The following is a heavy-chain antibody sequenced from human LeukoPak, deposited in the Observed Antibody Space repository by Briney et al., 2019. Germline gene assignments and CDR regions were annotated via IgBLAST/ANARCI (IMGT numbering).Heavy chain of an antibody. Sequence: GGSLRLSCAASGFTFRSYWMHSVRPAPGKGLGWVSHINYDGTTTTYANSGKGRLPIPRDNAKNTLYLQMNSLRAEDTAAFYCGRGRPRGYSGYVIDYWGQGTPITVSS. D-gene: IGHD5-12*01. J-gene: IGHJ4*02. CDR3: GRGRPRGYSGYVIDY. CDR1: GFTFRSYW. CDR2: INYDGTTT. V-gene: IGHV3-74*03.